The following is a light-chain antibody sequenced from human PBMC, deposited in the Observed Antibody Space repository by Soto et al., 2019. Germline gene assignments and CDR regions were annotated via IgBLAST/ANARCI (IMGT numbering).Light chain of an antibody. J-gene: IGLJ2*01. CDR1: SSDVGGYNY. V-gene: IGLV2-14*01. CDR3: SSYTSSSTVV. Sequence: QSALTQPASVSGSAGQSITISCTGTSSDVGGYNYVSWYQQHPGKAPKLMISEVSNRPSGVSNRFSGSKSGNTASLTISGLQAEDEADYYCSSYTSSSTVVFGGGTKVTVL. CDR2: EVS.